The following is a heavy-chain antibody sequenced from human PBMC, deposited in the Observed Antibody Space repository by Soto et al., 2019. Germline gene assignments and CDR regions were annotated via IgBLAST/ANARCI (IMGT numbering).Heavy chain of an antibody. J-gene: IGHJ6*02. CDR2: ISGSGGST. Sequence: GGSLRLSCAASGFTFSSYAMSWVRQAPGKGLEWVSAISGSGGSTYYADSVKGRFTISRDNSKNTLYLQMNSLRAEDTAVYYCAKDFFCSGGSCYSHYYGMDVWGQGTTVTVSS. V-gene: IGHV3-23*01. D-gene: IGHD2-15*01. CDR1: GFTFSSYA. CDR3: AKDFFCSGGSCYSHYYGMDV.